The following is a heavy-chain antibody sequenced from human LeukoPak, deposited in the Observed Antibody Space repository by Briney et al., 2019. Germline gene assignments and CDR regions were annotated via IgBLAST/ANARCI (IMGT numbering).Heavy chain of an antibody. CDR3: AKWGDYDVLTGYYVPDY. CDR2: ILGSGGST. V-gene: IGHV3-23*01. D-gene: IGHD3-9*01. Sequence: GGSLRLSFAASGLTFSNYAMSWFRQPPGKGLRWVSAILGSGGSTYYADSVKGRFTVSRDNSKSTLYLQMNSLRAEDTALYYCAKWGDYDVLTGYYVPDYWGQGTLVTVSS. J-gene: IGHJ4*02. CDR1: GLTFSNYA.